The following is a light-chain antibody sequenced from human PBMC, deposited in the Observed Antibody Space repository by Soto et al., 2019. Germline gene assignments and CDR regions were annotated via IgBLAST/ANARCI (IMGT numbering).Light chain of an antibody. CDR3: MLYVGSGIWV. CDR2: NTN. V-gene: IGLV8-61*01. CDR1: SGSVSTNYY. J-gene: IGLJ3*02. Sequence: QTVVTQEASFSVSPGRTVTLTCGLNSGSVSTNYYPSWYQQTPGQIPRTLIYNTNTRSSGVPDRFPGSILGNKAALTITGAQADDESDYYCMLYVGSGIWVFGGGTQLTVL.